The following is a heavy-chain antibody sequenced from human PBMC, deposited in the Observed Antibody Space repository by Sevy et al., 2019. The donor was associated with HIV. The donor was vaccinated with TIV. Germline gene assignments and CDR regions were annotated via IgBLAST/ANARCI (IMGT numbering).Heavy chain of an antibody. Sequence: SETLFLSCGVHDGSFSGYYWNWIRRLPGKGLEWIGELNESGITYDNPSLKSRVTISVDTSKKQCSLKLNSVTAADTAVYFCARSPPVVVVPGAPSWFDPWVQGTLVTVSS. CDR3: ARSPPVVVVPGAPSWFDP. CDR1: DGSFSGYY. D-gene: IGHD2-2*01. V-gene: IGHV4-34*01. J-gene: IGHJ5*02. CDR2: LNESGIT.